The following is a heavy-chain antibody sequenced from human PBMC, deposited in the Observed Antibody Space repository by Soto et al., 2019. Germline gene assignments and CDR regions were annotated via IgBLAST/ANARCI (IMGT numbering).Heavy chain of an antibody. CDR3: ARGPEDGNSDSDKGY. CDR2: IDPSDSYT. CDR1: GYSFTSYW. J-gene: IGHJ4*02. V-gene: IGHV5-10-1*01. D-gene: IGHD2-15*01. Sequence: PGESLKISCKGSGYSFTSYWISWVRQMPGKGLEWMGRIDPSDSYTNYGPSFQGHVTISADKSISTAYLQWSSLKASDTAMYYCARGPEDGNSDSDKGYWGQGTLVTVSS.